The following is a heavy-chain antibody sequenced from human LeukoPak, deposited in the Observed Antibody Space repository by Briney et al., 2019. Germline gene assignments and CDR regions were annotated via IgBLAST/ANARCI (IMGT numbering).Heavy chain of an antibody. CDR1: GFSLRTRGVG. V-gene: IGHV2-5*02. Sequence: SGPTLVQPTQTLTLTCTFSGFSLRTRGVGVAWIRQPPGKALEWLALIYWDDDKRYSPSLKSRLTITKDTSKNQVVLTMTNMDPVDTATYYCAHRAAVPGTLGYWGQGTLVTVSS. D-gene: IGHD6-19*01. CDR3: AHRAAVPGTLGY. J-gene: IGHJ4*02. CDR2: IYWDDDK.